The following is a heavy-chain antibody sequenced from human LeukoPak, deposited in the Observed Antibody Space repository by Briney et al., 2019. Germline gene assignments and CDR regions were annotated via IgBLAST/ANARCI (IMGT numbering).Heavy chain of an antibody. CDR1: GGTFSSYA. CDR3: ARPSIYSGSYYYYGMDV. D-gene: IGHD1-26*01. V-gene: IGHV1-69*13. Sequence: ASVKVSCKASGGTFSSYAISWVRQAPGQGLEWMGGTIPIFGTANYAQKFQGRVTITADESTSTAYMELSSLRSEDTAVYYCARPSIYSGSYYYYGMDVWGQGTTVTVSS. CDR2: TIPIFGTA. J-gene: IGHJ6*02.